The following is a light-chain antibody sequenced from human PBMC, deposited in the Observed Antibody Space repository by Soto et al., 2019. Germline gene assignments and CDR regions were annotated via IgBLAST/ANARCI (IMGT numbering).Light chain of an antibody. CDR2: GVT. J-gene: IGLJ1*01. V-gene: IGLV2-8*01. CDR1: SSDVGAYTY. Sequence: SVLTQPPSASGSPGQSVTISCTGTSSDVGAYTYVSWYQQHPGKAPKLMIYGVTERPSGVPDRFSGSKSGNTASLTVSGLQTEDEAYYYCSSYAGSNNYVFGTGTRSPS. CDR3: SSYAGSNNYV.